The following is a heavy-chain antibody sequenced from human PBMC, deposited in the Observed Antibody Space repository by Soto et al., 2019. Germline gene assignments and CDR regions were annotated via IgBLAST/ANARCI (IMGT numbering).Heavy chain of an antibody. Sequence: KPSETLSLTCTVSGGSISSGGYYWSWIRQHPGKGLEWIGYIYYSGSTYYNPSLKSRVTISVDTSKNQFSLKLSSVTAADTAVYYCARVGTYYYDSSGYSLFDIWGQGTMVTVSS. CDR2: IYYSGST. J-gene: IGHJ3*02. CDR1: GGSISSGGYY. CDR3: ARVGTYYYDSSGYSLFDI. D-gene: IGHD3-22*01. V-gene: IGHV4-31*03.